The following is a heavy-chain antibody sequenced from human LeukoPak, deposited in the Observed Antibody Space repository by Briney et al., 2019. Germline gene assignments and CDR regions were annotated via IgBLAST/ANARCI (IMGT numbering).Heavy chain of an antibody. CDR1: GGSFSGYY. CDR2: INHSGST. D-gene: IGHD2-15*01. J-gene: IGHJ5*02. CDR3: ARGIVVVVAATRWFDP. Sequence: PSETLSLTCAVYGGSFSGYYWSWIRQPPGKGLEWIGEINHSGSTNYNPSLESRVTISVDTSKNQFSLKLSSVTAADTAVYYCARGIVVVVAATRWFDPWGQGTLVTVSS. V-gene: IGHV4-34*01.